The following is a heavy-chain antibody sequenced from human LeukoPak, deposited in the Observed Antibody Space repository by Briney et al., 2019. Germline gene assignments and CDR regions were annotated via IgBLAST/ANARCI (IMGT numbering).Heavy chain of an antibody. D-gene: IGHD1-14*01. CDR3: ARPGWGDY. Sequence: GGSLRLSCAASGFTFSSYAMSWVRQAPGKGLEWVSAISGSGGSKYYADSVKGRFTISRDNSKNTLYLQMTSLRAEATAVYYYARPGWGDYWGQGTLVTVSA. V-gene: IGHV3-23*01. J-gene: IGHJ4*02. CDR2: ISGSGGSK. CDR1: GFTFSSYA.